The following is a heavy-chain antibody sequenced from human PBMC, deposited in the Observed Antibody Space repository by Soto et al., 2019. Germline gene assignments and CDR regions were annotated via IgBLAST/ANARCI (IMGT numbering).Heavy chain of an antibody. CDR3: ARCSMVRGVIVFDY. V-gene: IGHV4-38-2*01. CDR1: CYSISSGYY. Sequence: PSETLSLTCAVSCYSISSGYYWGWIRQPPGKGLEWIGSIYHSGSTYYNPSLKSRVTISVDTSKSQFSLKLSSVTAADTAVYYCARCSMVRGVIVFDYWGQGTLVTVSS. D-gene: IGHD3-10*01. CDR2: IYHSGST. J-gene: IGHJ4*02.